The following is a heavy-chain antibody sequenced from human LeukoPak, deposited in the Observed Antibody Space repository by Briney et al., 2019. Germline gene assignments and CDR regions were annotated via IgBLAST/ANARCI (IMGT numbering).Heavy chain of an antibody. CDR2: IIPIYGTA. D-gene: IGHD2-15*01. CDR1: GGTFSNYP. V-gene: IGHV1-69*01. Sequence: SVKASCKFSGGTFSNYPIVWVRQAPGRGLEWLGGIIPIYGTANYAQRFQGRFTLTAHESTATAYMELTSLTSDDTAMYFCATPKRGQNYWWFDIWGQGTLVTISS. J-gene: IGHJ5*02. CDR3: ATPKRGQNYWWFDI.